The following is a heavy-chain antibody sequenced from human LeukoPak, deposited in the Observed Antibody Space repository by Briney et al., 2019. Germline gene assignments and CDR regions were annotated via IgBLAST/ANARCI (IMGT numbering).Heavy chain of an antibody. CDR3: AKGYCRGNSCYDDRGAFDY. D-gene: IGHD2-2*01. Sequence: SETLSLTCAVYIDSFTNYHWNWIRQTPGKGLQWIGSIYHSGSTYYNPSLKSRVTISVDTSKNQFSLELSSVTAADTAVYYCAKGYCRGNSCYDDRGAFDYWGQGTLVTVSS. J-gene: IGHJ4*02. CDR1: IDSFTNYH. V-gene: IGHV4-34*01. CDR2: IYHSGST.